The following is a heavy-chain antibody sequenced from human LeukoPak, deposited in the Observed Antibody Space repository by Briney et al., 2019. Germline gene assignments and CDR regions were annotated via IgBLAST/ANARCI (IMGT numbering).Heavy chain of an antibody. D-gene: IGHD2-15*01. CDR2: IYYSGST. CDR3: VTNSIGYCSGGNCYQVSDY. Sequence: SETLSLTCTVSGGSISSYYWTWIRQPPGKGLEWIGYIYYSGSTNYNPSLQSRVSISVDTSENHFSLKLSSVTAADTAVYYCVTNSIGYCSGGNCYQVSDYWGQGTLVTVSS. CDR1: GGSISSYY. J-gene: IGHJ4*02. V-gene: IGHV4-59*08.